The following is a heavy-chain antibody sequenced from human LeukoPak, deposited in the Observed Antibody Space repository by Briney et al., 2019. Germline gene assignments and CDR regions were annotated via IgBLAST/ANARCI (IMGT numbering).Heavy chain of an antibody. CDR3: AKEGSGSQIPNWFDP. CDR1: GFSFSNYW. D-gene: IGHD1-26*01. V-gene: IGHV3-7*03. Sequence: GGSLRLSCAASGFSFSNYWMSWVRQAPGKGLEWVANIKQDGSEKSYVDSVKGRFTISRDNSKNTLYLQMNSLRAEDTAVYYCAKEGSGSQIPNWFDPWGQGTLVTVSS. J-gene: IGHJ5*02. CDR2: IKQDGSEK.